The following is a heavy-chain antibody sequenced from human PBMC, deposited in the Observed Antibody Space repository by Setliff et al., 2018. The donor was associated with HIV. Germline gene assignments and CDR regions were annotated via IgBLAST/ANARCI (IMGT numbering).Heavy chain of an antibody. CDR2: ISYSGNT. V-gene: IGHV4-39*01. J-gene: IGHJ3*02. CDR1: GGSINSGEYY. D-gene: IGHD3-3*01. Sequence: PSETLSLTCTVSGGSINSGEYYWSWSRQPPGKGLEWIGTISYSGNTYYRPSLKSRVTISVDTSKNQFSLRLTSVTAADTAVYYCARQSGYTRGWDIFGVVAGSFDIWGLGTMVTV. CDR3: ARQSGYTRGWDIFGVVAGSFDI.